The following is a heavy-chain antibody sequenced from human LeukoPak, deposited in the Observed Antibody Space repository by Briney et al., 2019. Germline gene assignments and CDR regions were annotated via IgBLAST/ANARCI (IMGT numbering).Heavy chain of an antibody. CDR3: ARLVGYCSGGSCYPWFDP. Sequence: GESLKISCKGSGYRFTSYWIGWVRQMPGKGLEWMGIIYPGDSDTRYSPSFQGQVTISADKSISTAYLQWSSLKASDTAMYYCARLVGYCSGGSCYPWFDPWGQGTLVTVSS. J-gene: IGHJ5*02. V-gene: IGHV5-51*01. CDR2: IYPGDSDT. CDR1: GYRFTSYW. D-gene: IGHD2-15*01.